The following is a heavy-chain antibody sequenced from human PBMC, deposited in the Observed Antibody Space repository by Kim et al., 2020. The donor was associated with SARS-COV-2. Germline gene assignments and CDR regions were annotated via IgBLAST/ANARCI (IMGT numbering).Heavy chain of an antibody. V-gene: IGHV3-48*01. Sequence: GGSLRLSCAASGFTFNSYSMDWVRQAPGKGLEWIAYIRNSGSPADYADSVKGRFTISRDNFKNLLFLQMDSLRAEDTGVYYCARDLDSYSSSWSLAFWGQRTLVTVS. CDR2: IRNSGSPA. CDR3: ARDLDSYSSSWSLAF. J-gene: IGHJ4*02. CDR1: GFTFNSYS. D-gene: IGHD6-13*01.